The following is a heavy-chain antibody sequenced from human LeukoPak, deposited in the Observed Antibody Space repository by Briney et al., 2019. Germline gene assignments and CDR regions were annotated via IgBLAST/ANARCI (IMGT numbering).Heavy chain of an antibody. V-gene: IGHV4-59*02. CDR2: IYYSGII. CDR1: GDSVSSSY. CDR3: TKNAGRGRSNDF. Sequence: SETLSLTCSVSGDSVSSSYWSWVRQPPGTGLEWIGYIYYSGIINYNPSLKGRVTIALDTSRNQFSLNLNSVSAADTAMYYCTKNAGRGRSNDFWGQGILVTVSS. D-gene: IGHD2-15*01. J-gene: IGHJ4*02.